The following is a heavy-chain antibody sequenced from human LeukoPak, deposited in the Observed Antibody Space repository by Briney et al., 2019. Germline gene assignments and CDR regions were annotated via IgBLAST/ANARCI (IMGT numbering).Heavy chain of an antibody. J-gene: IGHJ4*02. CDR2: IKSKTDGGTT. CDR1: GFTFSNAW. CDR3: TTTSIAVAGPFDY. Sequence: PGGSLRLSCAASGFTFSNAWMSWVRQAPGKGLEWVGRIKSKTDGGTTDYAAPVKGGFTISRDDSKNTLYLQMNSLKTEDTAVYYCTTTSIAVAGPFDYWGQGTLVTVSS. D-gene: IGHD6-19*01. V-gene: IGHV3-15*01.